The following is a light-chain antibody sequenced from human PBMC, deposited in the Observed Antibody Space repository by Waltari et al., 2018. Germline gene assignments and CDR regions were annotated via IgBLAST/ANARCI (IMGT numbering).Light chain of an antibody. V-gene: IGKV1-5*03. J-gene: IGKJ1*01. CDR3: QQYNSYSRGWT. CDR2: KAS. CDR1: QSISSW. Sequence: DIQMTQSPSTLSASVGDRVTITCRTSQSISSWWAWYQQKPGKAPKLLIYKASSLESGVPSRFSGSGSGTEFTLTISSLQPDDFATYYCQQYNSYSRGWTFGQGTKVEIK.